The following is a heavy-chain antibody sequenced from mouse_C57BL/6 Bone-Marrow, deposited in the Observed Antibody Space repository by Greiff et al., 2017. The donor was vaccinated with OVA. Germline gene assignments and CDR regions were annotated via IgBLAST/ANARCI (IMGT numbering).Heavy chain of an antibody. J-gene: IGHJ2*01. D-gene: IGHD1-1*01. CDR1: GYTFTDYY. CDR3: AREGDGSSFDY. Sequence: QVQLQQSGAELVRPGASVKLSCKASGYTFTDYYINWVKQRPGQGLEWIARIYPGSGNTYYNEKFKGKATLTAEKSSSTAYMQLSSLTSEDSAVYFCAREGDGSSFDYWGQGTTLTVSS. V-gene: IGHV1-76*01. CDR2: IYPGSGNT.